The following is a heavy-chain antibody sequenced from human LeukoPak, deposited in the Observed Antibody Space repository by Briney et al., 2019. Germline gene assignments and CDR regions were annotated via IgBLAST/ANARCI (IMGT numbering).Heavy chain of an antibody. Sequence: ASVKVSCKASGYTFTSYWIQWVRQAPGQGLEWMGLINPDGGSTAYAHRFQGRVIMTRDTSTSTVYMELSSLRSEDTAVYYCARDDCSGGSCYSDYWGQGTLVTVSS. CDR2: INPDGGST. CDR3: ARDDCSGGSCYSDY. D-gene: IGHD2-15*01. J-gene: IGHJ4*02. V-gene: IGHV1-46*01. CDR1: GYTFTSYW.